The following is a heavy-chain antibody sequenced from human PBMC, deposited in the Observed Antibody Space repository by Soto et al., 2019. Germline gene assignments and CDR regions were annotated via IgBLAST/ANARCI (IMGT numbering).Heavy chain of an antibody. CDR2: SYPDESDT. D-gene: IGHD6-13*01. CDR3: ARLHWSTRSSYRGNFYYGMYV. CDR1: GYGFTSYW. Sequence: GEALKISCEGSGYGFTSYWLGCVRQMPGKGLEWMVRSYPDESDTRYSPSLQGRVAISADQSTITVYLQWSSLKASDTALYYCARLHWSTRSSYRGNFYYGMYVCAQGTTLTVSS. V-gene: IGHV5-51*01. J-gene: IGHJ6*02.